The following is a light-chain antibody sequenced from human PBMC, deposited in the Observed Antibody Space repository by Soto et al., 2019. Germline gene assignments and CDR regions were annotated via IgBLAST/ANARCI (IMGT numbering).Light chain of an antibody. J-gene: IGKJ1*01. CDR1: QSIRSN. CDR2: GAS. V-gene: IGKV3-15*01. CDR3: QQYHIWPPWT. Sequence: EIVMTQSPDTLSLSPGEGATLSCRVSQSIRSNLAWYQQRPGQAPRLLMYGASTRADGIPARFTGSGSGTEFTLTISSLQSEDCAVYYCQQYHIWPPWTSGQGTKVELK.